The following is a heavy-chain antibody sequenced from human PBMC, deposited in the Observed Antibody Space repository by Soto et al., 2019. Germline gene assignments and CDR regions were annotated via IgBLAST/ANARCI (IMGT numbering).Heavy chain of an antibody. CDR3: ARGTYYYDSSGSLDLDY. Sequence: QVQLVQSGAEVKKPGSSVKVSCKASGGTFSSYTISWVRQAPGQGLEWMGRIIPILGIANYAQKFQGRVTITAXXAXSXAYMELSSLRSEDTAVYYCARGTYYYDSSGSLDLDYWGQGTLVTVSS. CDR1: GGTFSSYT. J-gene: IGHJ4*02. D-gene: IGHD3-22*01. CDR2: IIPILGIA. V-gene: IGHV1-69*02.